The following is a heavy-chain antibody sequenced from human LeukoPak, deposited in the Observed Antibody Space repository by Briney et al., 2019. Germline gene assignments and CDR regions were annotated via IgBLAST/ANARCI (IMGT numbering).Heavy chain of an antibody. V-gene: IGHV3-48*03. J-gene: IGHJ5*01. CDR2: ISDSGTTE. CDR1: GFSLSSFQ. Sequence: GGSLRLSCAASGFSLSSFQMNWVRQAPGKGLEWISYISDSGTTEYYADSEKGRFTISRDNAKNSLYLQMNSLTGEDTALYYCARDGTTNRYNWFDSWGQGTLVTVSS. D-gene: IGHD2-8*01. CDR3: ARDGTTNRYNWFDS.